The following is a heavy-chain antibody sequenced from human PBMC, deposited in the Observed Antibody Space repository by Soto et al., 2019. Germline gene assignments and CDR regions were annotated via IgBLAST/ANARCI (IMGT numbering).Heavy chain of an antibody. D-gene: IGHD3-3*01. CDR1: GFTFRNCD. CDR3: ASKTIDDFDY. Sequence: GGSLRLSCAASGFTFRNCDMHWVRQAPGKGLEWVATIRNDGTVRNYADPVKGRFTISRDNSKNKLYLEMNSLRAEDTALYFCASKTIDDFDYWGQGTLVTVSS. J-gene: IGHJ4*02. V-gene: IGHV3-33*01. CDR2: IRNDGTVR.